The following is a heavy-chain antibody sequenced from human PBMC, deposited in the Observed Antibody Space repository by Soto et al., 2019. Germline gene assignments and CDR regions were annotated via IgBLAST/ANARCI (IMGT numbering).Heavy chain of an antibody. D-gene: IGHD2-15*01. J-gene: IGHJ4*02. CDR3: ARELPYCSGGSCYSLGN. CDR1: GFTFSSYG. Sequence: QVQLVESGGGVVQPGRSLRLSCAASGFTFSSYGMHWVRQAPGKGLEWVAVIWYDGSNKYYADSVKGRFTICRDNSKNTLYLQMNSLRAEDTAVYYCARELPYCSGGSCYSLGNWGQGTLVTVSS. CDR2: IWYDGSNK. V-gene: IGHV3-33*01.